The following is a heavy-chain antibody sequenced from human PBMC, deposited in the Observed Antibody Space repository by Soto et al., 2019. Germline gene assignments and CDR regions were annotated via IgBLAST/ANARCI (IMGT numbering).Heavy chain of an antibody. CDR1: GFTFSSYA. CDR3: AKDHPQYQLYMPLNWFDP. D-gene: IGHD2-2*01. CDR2: ISGSGGST. V-gene: IGHV3-23*01. J-gene: IGHJ5*02. Sequence: EVQLLESGGGLVQPGGSLRLSCAASGFTFSSYAMSWVRQAPGKGLEWVSAISGSGGSTYYADSVKGRFTISRDNSKNTLYLQMNSLRAEDTAVYYCAKDHPQYQLYMPLNWFDPWGQGTLVTVSS.